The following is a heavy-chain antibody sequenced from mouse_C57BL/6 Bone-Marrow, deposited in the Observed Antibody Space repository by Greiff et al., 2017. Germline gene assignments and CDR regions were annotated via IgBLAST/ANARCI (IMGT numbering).Heavy chain of an antibody. J-gene: IGHJ2*01. Sequence: DVKLQESGGDLVKPGGSLKLSCAASGFTFSSYGMSWVRQTPDKRLEWVATISSGGSYTNYPDSVKGRFTFSRDNAKNTLYLQMSSLKSEDTAIYYCARQGTGTDYWCQGTTLPVSS. CDR2: ISSGGSYT. D-gene: IGHD4-1*01. V-gene: IGHV5-6*02. CDR3: ARQGTGTDY. CDR1: GFTFSSYG.